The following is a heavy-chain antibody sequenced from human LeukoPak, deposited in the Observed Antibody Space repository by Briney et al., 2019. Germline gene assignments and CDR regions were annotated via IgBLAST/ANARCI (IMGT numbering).Heavy chain of an antibody. J-gene: IGHJ6*03. D-gene: IGHD2-2*01. Sequence: ASVKVSCKASGGTFTSYAISWVRHAPGQGLEWMGGIIPIFGTANYAQKFQGRVTITADESTSTAYMELSSLRYEDTAVYYCASAPVGVVPAAIYYCYYYYMDVWGKGTTVTVSS. CDR3: ASAPVGVVPAAIYYCYYYYMDV. V-gene: IGHV1-69*13. CDR1: GGTFTSYA. CDR2: IIPIFGTA.